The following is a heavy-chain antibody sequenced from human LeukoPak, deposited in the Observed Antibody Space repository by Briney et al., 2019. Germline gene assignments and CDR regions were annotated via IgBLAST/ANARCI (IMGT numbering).Heavy chain of an antibody. CDR2: IWGGGATT. D-gene: IGHD6-13*01. V-gene: IGHV3-23*01. CDR3: AKSTGYSTTGRDFDS. Sequence: AGGPLRLSCAASGFPFSIYAMSWVRDAPGKGLEGVSDIWGGGATTFYADSVKGRFTISRDNSKNTLYLQLSSLRAEDTAVYYCAKSTGYSTTGRDFDSWGRGTLVTVSS. CDR1: GFPFSIYA. J-gene: IGHJ4*02.